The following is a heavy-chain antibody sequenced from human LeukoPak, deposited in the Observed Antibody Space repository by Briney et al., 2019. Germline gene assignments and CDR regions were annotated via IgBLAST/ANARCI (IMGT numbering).Heavy chain of an antibody. CDR3: ARPGYYYYMDV. CDR1: GYTFTSYD. CDR2: MNPNSGNT. J-gene: IGHJ6*03. V-gene: IGHV1-8*03. Sequence: ASVKVSCKXSGYTFTSYDINWVRQATGQGLEWMGWMNPNSGNTGYSQRFQGRVTITRNTSISTAYMELSSLRSEDTAVYYCARPGYYYYMDVWGKGTTVTVSS.